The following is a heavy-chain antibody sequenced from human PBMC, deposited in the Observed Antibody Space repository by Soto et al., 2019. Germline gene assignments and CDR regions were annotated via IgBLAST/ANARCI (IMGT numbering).Heavy chain of an antibody. CDR1: GFTFSSYG. J-gene: IGHJ6*04. CDR2: IWYEGSYK. V-gene: IGHV3-33*01. CDR3: ARAPEYYDSSDYYFHYYGMDL. D-gene: IGHD3-22*01. Sequence: PGGSLRLSCAASGFTFSSYGMHWVRQAPGKGLEWVAIIWYEGSYKYYADSVKGRFTIFRDNSENTLYLQMSSLRAEDTAVYYCARAPEYYDSSDYYFHYYGMDLWGKGTTVTVSS.